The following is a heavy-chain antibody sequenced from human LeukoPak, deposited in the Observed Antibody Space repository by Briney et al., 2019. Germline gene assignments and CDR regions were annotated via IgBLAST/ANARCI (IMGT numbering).Heavy chain of an antibody. V-gene: IGHV4-61*02. J-gene: IGHJ4*02. CDR1: GGSISSGSYY. CDR2: IYTSGST. CDR3: ARVDPYCSSTSCSFDY. Sequence: SETLSLTCAVSGGSISSGSYYWSWIRQPAGKGREWIGRIYTSGSTNYNPSLKSRVTISVDTSKNQFSLKLSSVTAADTAVYYCARVDPYCSSTSCSFDYWGQGTLVTVSS. D-gene: IGHD2-2*01.